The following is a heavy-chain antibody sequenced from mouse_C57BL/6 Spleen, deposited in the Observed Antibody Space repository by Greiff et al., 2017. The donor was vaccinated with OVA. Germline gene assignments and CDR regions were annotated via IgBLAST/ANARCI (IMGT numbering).Heavy chain of an antibody. V-gene: IGHV1-72*01. CDR1: GYTFTSYW. CDR3: AREEICYGSSFLFAY. CDR2: IDPNSGGT. Sequence: QVQLQQPGAELVKPGASVKLSCKASGYTFTSYWMHWVKQRPGRGLEWIGRIDPNSGGTKYHEKFKSKATLTVDKPSSTAYMQLSSLTSEDSAVYDCAREEICYGSSFLFAYWGQGTLVTVSA. D-gene: IGHD1-1*01. J-gene: IGHJ3*01.